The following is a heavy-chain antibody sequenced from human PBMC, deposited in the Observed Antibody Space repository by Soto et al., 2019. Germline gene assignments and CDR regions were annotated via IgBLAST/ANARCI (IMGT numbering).Heavy chain of an antibody. V-gene: IGHV4-30-4*01. D-gene: IGHD4-17*01. CDR1: GGSISSGDYY. J-gene: IGHJ4*02. Sequence: QVQLQESGPGLVKPSQTLSLTCTVSGGSISSGDYYWSWFRQPPGKGLEWIAYIWNSGSTYYSPSLNRRVTISVDTSKNQFSLKLSSVTAADTAVYYCARGPTVTTDYWGQGTLVIVSS. CDR3: ARGPTVTTDY. CDR2: IWNSGST.